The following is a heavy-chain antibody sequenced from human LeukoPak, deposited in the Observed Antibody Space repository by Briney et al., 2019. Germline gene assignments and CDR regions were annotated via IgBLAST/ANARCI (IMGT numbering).Heavy chain of an antibody. CDR1: GFTFRDYT. V-gene: IGHV3-23*01. Sequence: GRSLRLSCAASGFTFRDYTMNWVRQAPGKGLEWVSGIYGSGGGQTFYADSVRGRFIISRDDSRNLVFLHMDRLRVEDTGLYYCAKDVKSDGVWDIDHWGQGTVVTVSS. CDR3: AKDVKSDGVWDIDH. J-gene: IGHJ4*02. D-gene: IGHD4-17*01. CDR2: IYGSGGGQT.